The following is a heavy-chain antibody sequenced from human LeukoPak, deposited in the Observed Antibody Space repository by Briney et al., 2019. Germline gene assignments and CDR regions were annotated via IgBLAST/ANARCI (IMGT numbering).Heavy chain of an antibody. J-gene: IGHJ4*02. CDR2: VNPNSGGT. CDR1: GYTFTDFY. D-gene: IGHD5-24*01. Sequence: ASVKVSCKASGYTFTDFYMHWVRQAPGQGLEWMGWVNPNSGGTNYAQKFQGRVTMTRDTSISTAYMELSRLRSDDTAVYYCARVQADMATIYSFWGQGTLVTVSS. V-gene: IGHV1-2*02. CDR3: ARVQADMATIYSF.